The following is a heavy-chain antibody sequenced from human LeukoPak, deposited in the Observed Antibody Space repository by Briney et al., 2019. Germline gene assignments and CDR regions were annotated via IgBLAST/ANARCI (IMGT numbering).Heavy chain of an antibody. V-gene: IGHV4-31*03. J-gene: IGHJ4*02. CDR3: ARGSTGDKSNN. D-gene: IGHD7-27*01. CDR1: GGSITSGGYY. Sequence: SSETLSLTCTVSGGSITSGGYYWSWIRQLPGKGLEWIGYIYYSGTTSYNPSLKSRLTISLDTSENQFSLKLSSVTAADTAVYYCARGSTGDKSNNWGQGTLVTVSS. CDR2: IYYSGTT.